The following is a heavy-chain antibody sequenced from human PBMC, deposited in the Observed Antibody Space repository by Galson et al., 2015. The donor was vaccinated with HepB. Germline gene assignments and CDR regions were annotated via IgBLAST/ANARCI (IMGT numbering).Heavy chain of an antibody. CDR2: FSYRSTYI. V-gene: IGHV3-21*06. Sequence: SLRLSCAASGFSFSDYGMNWVRQAPGKGLEWVSSFSYRSTYIYYADSVKGRFTISRDNAKNSLFLEMNSLRVEDTAVYYCTRAGVAAVGTNWFDPWGQGTLVIVSS. D-gene: IGHD6-13*01. CDR3: TRAGVAAVGTNWFDP. J-gene: IGHJ5*02. CDR1: GFSFSDYG.